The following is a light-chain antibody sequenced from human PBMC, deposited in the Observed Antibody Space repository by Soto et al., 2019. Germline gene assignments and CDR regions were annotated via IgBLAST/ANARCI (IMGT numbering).Light chain of an antibody. CDR2: GAA. V-gene: IGKV3-15*01. J-gene: IGKJ1*01. CDR1: QSVSSN. CDR3: QEYNNWPQT. Sequence: EIVMTQSPATLSVSPGERATLSCRASQSVSSNLAWYQQKPGQAPRLLIYGAATRATGIPGRFSGSWSGTEFTLTISSLQSEDFAVYYCQEYNNWPQTFGQGTKVEIK.